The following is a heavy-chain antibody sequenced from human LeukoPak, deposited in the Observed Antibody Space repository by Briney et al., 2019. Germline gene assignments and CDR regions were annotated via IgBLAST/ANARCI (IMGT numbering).Heavy chain of an antibody. Sequence: GGSLRLSCAASGFTFSSYAISWVRQAPGKGLEWVSAISGSGGSTYYADSVKGRFTISRDNSKNTLYLQMNSLRAEDTAVYYCAKDWAGVATILPYYFDYWGQGTLVTVSS. D-gene: IGHD5-12*01. CDR3: AKDWAGVATILPYYFDY. CDR2: ISGSGGST. J-gene: IGHJ4*02. CDR1: GFTFSSYA. V-gene: IGHV3-23*01.